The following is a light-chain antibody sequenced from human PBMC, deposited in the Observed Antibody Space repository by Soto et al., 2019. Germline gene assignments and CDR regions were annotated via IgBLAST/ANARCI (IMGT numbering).Light chain of an antibody. CDR2: YDI. CDR3: QVWDSSSDRVL. V-gene: IGLV3-21*04. Sequence: SYELTQPPSVSVAPGKTARITCGGNKVHWYQQKPGQAPILVISYDIDRPSGIPERFSGSTSGNTATLTISRVEAGDEADYYCQVWDSSSDRVLFGGGTKLTVL. J-gene: IGLJ2*01. CDR1: K.